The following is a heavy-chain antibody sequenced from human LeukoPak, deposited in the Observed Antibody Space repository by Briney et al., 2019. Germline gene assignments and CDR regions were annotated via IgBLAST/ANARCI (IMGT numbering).Heavy chain of an antibody. CDR1: PFTFSSYW. Sequence: GGSLRLSCAASPFTFSSYWMSWVRQAPGKGLEWVANIKEDGSEKYYVDSVKGRFTISRDNAKNSLYLQMNSLRAEDTAVYYCARGSRQLGLWGQGTLVTVSS. CDR3: ARGSRQLGL. D-gene: IGHD6-13*01. CDR2: IKEDGSEK. J-gene: IGHJ4*02. V-gene: IGHV3-7*03.